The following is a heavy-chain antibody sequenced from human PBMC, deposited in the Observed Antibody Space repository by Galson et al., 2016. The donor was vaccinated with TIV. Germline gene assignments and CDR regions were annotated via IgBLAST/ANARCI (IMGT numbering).Heavy chain of an antibody. CDR1: GYTFDTYG. V-gene: IGHV1-18*01. CDR2: ISSYNGIT. D-gene: IGHD6-13*01. CDR3: ARGRVYLDS. J-gene: IGHJ5*01. Sequence: SVKVSCKASGYTFDTYGITWVRQAPAQGLEWMGWISSYNGITKSAQNLQGRVTMTTDTSTSTAYMELRSLRSDDTAVYYCARGRVYLDSWGQGTLVTVSS.